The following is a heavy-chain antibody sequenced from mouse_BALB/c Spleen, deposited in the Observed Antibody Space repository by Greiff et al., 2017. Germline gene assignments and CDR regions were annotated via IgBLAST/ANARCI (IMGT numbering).Heavy chain of an antibody. CDR3: ARITAGVSALDY. CDR1: GFTFTSYW. D-gene: IGHD1-1*01. CDR2: IDPSDSET. Sequence: QVQLQQPGAELVRPGASVKLSCTASGFTFTSYWMHWVKQRPGQGLEWIGMIDPSDSETHYNQMFQDKATLTVDKSSSTAYMQLSSLSSEDAAVYYGARITAGVSALDYWGQGTTRTVSS. J-gene: IGHJ2*01. V-gene: IGHV1-52*01.